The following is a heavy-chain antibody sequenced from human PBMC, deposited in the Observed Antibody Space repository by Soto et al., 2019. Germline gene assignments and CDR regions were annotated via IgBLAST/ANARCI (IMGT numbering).Heavy chain of an antibody. CDR1: GYTFTSYA. CDR3: AKGYCSGGSCNGKYYYYYYGMDV. V-gene: IGHV1-3*01. J-gene: IGHJ6*02. D-gene: IGHD2-15*01. CDR2: INAGNGNT. Sequence: ASVKVSCKASGYTFTSYAMHWVRQAPGQRLEWMGWINAGNGNTKYSQKFQGRVTITRDTSASTAYMELSSLRSEDTAVYYCAKGYCSGGSCNGKYYYYYYGMDVWGQGXTVTVYS.